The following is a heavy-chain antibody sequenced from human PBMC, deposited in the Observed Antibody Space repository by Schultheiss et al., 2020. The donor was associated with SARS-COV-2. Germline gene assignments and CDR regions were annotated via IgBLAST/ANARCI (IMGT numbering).Heavy chain of an antibody. Sequence: GGSLRLSCAASGFTFSSYGMHWVRQAPGKGLEWVSAISGSGGSTYYADSVKGGFTISRDNSKNTLYLQMNSLRAEDTAVYYCAKWGYYGDYVDYWGQGTLVTVSS. CDR1: GFTFSSYG. V-gene: IGHV3-23*01. J-gene: IGHJ4*02. CDR2: ISGSGGST. D-gene: IGHD4-17*01. CDR3: AKWGYYGDYVDY.